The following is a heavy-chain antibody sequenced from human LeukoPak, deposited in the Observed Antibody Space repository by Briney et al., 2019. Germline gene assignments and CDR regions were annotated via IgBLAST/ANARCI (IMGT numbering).Heavy chain of an antibody. D-gene: IGHD1-1*01. CDR2: TYYRSKWYT. V-gene: IGHV6-1*01. CDR3: ARDLLVTTGYALGY. J-gene: IGHJ4*02. Sequence: SRTLSLTCALSGDSVSSNSASWSWTRQSPSRGLEWLGRTYYRSKWYTEYGVSVGSRMTINVDTSKNHFSLQLNSVTPEDTAVYYCARDLLVTTGYALGYWGQGALVTVSS. CDR1: GDSVSSNSAS.